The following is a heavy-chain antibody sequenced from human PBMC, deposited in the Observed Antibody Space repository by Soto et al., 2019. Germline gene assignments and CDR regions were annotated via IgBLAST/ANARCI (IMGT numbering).Heavy chain of an antibody. Sequence: PVGSLRLSCAASRLTFNIYDIYCVRHTPGKGLEWLALISYDGSNKYYADSVKGRFTISRDNSKDTLYLQMGRLRPDDTAVYHCAIINRGTYGFDVWGQGTVVTVS. CDR1: RLTFNIYD. V-gene: IGHV3-30*03. J-gene: IGHJ3*01. CDR3: AIINRGTYGFDV. D-gene: IGHD3-10*01. CDR2: ISYDGSNK.